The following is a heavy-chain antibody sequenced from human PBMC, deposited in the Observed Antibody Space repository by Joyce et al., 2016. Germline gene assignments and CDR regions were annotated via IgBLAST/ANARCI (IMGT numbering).Heavy chain of an antibody. CDR2: VSGDRRFI. V-gene: IGHV3-21*02. Sequence: EVQLVESVGGLVKPGGSLKISCSAAGFMFSTSSMSWFRPAPGKGLGVVSAVSGDRRFIFNADSVRGRFTVSRDNAENSLYLQMKSLRVEDTAVYFCARGGLVYDYSMDVWGQGTTVIVSS. J-gene: IGHJ6*02. D-gene: IGHD2-21*01. CDR1: GFMFSTSS. CDR3: ARGGLVYDYSMDV.